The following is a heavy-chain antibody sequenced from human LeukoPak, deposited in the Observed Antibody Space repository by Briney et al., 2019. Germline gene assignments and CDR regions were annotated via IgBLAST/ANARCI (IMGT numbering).Heavy chain of an antibody. J-gene: IGHJ5*02. CDR3: ARALVGATWVWFDP. V-gene: IGHV4-59*01. CDR2: IYYSGST. CDR1: GGSISNYY. D-gene: IGHD1-26*01. Sequence: PSETLSLTCTVSGGSISNYYWSWIRQPPGKGLEWIGYIYYSGSTNYNPSLKSRVTISVDTSKNHFSLKLSSVTAADTAVYYCARALVGATWVWFDPWGQGALVTVSS.